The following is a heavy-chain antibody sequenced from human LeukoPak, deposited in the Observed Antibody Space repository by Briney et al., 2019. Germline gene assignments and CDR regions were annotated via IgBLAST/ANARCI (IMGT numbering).Heavy chain of an antibody. J-gene: IGHJ3*02. CDR3: ARDSNPDAFDI. Sequence: GGSLRLSCAASGFFFDDHVMHWGRQAPGKGLGWVSGISWSSGIIGYAVSEKGRFTISRDNDKNSVFLQMNSLRGEDTAVYYCARDSNPDAFDIWGEGTMVTVSS. V-gene: IGHV3-9*01. CDR2: ISWSSGII. CDR1: GFFFDDHV. D-gene: IGHD1-14*01.